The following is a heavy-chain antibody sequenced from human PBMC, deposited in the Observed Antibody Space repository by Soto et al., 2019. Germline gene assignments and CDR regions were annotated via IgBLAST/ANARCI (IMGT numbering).Heavy chain of an antibody. Sequence: PSETLSLTCTVSGGSISSSSYYWGWIRQPPGKGLEWIGSIYYSGSTYYNPSLKSRVTISVDTSKNQFSLKLSSVTAADTAVYYCASSSRWYPFQSCFDPWGQGTLVTVSS. J-gene: IGHJ5*02. D-gene: IGHD6-13*01. V-gene: IGHV4-39*01. CDR2: IYYSGST. CDR3: ASSSRWYPFQSCFDP. CDR1: GGSISSSSYY.